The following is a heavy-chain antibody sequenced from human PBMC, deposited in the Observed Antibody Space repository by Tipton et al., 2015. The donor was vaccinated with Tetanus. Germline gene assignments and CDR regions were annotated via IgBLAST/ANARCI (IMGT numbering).Heavy chain of an antibody. J-gene: IGHJ6*02. Sequence: TLSLTCAVYGGSFSGYYWSWIRQPPGKGLEWIGEINHSGSTNYNPSLKSRVTISVDTSKIQFPLKLSSVTAADTAVYYCARHLVYDILTGYYDSYYYGMDVWGQGTTVTVSS. CDR2: INHSGST. V-gene: IGHV4-34*01. CDR3: ARHLVYDILTGYYDSYYYGMDV. CDR1: GGSFSGYY. D-gene: IGHD3-9*01.